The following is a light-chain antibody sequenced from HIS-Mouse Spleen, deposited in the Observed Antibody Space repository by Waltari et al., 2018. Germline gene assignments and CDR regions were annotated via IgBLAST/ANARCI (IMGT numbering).Light chain of an antibody. J-gene: IGLJ1*01. CDR3: CSYAGSSTYV. V-gene: IGLV2-23*01. Sequence: QSALTQPASASGSPGQSTTIPCTGTSSDVGSYNLVSWYQQHPGKAPKRMIYEGSKRPSGVSHRLSGSKSGNTASLTVSGLQAEDEADYYCCSYAGSSTYVFGTGTKVTVL. CDR2: EGS. CDR1: SSDVGSYNL.